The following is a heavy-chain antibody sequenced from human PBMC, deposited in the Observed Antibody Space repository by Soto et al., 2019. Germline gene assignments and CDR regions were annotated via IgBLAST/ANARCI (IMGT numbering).Heavy chain of an antibody. Sequence: SETLSLTCTVSGGSISSGDYYWSWIRQPPGKGLEWIGYIYYSGSTYYNPSLKSRVTISVDTSKNQFSLKLSSVTAADTAVYYCARQEAMYPKLDYWGQGTLVTVSS. D-gene: IGHD2-2*01. CDR3: ARQEAMYPKLDY. J-gene: IGHJ4*02. CDR2: IYYSGST. CDR1: GGSISSGDYY. V-gene: IGHV4-30-4*01.